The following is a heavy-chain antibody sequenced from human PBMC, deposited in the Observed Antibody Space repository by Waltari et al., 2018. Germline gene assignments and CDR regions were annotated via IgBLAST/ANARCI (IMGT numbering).Heavy chain of an antibody. CDR1: GGSISSYY. D-gene: IGHD2-15*01. Sequence: QVQLQESGPGLVKPSETLSLTCTVSGGSISSYYWSWLRQPAGKGLEWIGRIYTSGSTNYNPSLKSRVTMSVDTSKNQFSLKLSSVTAADTAVYYCARVGDCSGGSCYSLLDWGQGTLVTVSS. J-gene: IGHJ4*02. CDR3: ARVGDCSGGSCYSLLD. CDR2: IYTSGST. V-gene: IGHV4-4*07.